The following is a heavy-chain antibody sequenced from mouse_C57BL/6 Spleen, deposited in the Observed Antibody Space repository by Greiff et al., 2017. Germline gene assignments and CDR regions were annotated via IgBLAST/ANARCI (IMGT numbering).Heavy chain of an antibody. D-gene: IGHD4-1*01. CDR1: GYAFSSSW. Sequence: VQLQQSGPELVKPGASVKISCKASGYAFSSSWMNWVKQRPGKGLEWIGRIYPGDGDTNYNGKFKGKATLTADKPSSTAYMQLSSLTSEDSAVYFCARLLGFAYWGQGTLVTVSA. J-gene: IGHJ3*01. V-gene: IGHV1-82*01. CDR2: IYPGDGDT. CDR3: ARLLGFAY.